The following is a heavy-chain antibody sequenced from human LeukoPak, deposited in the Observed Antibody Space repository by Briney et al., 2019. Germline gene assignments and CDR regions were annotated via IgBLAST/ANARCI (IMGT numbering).Heavy chain of an antibody. V-gene: IGHV3-7*01. J-gene: IGHJ4*02. CDR3: ARDGGDLWPLDE. D-gene: IGHD3-16*01. CDR2: INHNGTEK. CDR1: GFTFNTFW. Sequence: GGSLRLSCAASGFTFNTFWMTRVRQAPGKGLEWVANINHNGTEKYYMDSVGGRFTISRDNAKNSLSLEMKSLRLDDTAVYYCARDGGDLWPLDEWGRGTLVTVSS.